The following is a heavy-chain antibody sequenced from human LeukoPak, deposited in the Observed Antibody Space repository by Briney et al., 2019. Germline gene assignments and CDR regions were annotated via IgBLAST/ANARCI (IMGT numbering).Heavy chain of an antibody. V-gene: IGHV1-2*02. Sequence: ASVTVSCKASGYSFTGSYMHWVRQAPGQGLEWMGWINPHSGVTNYAQKFQGRVTMTRDTSISTAYMELSSLRSDDAAVFYCARSYYDSSGYYEACNYWGQGTLVTVSS. CDR1: GYSFTGSY. CDR2: INPHSGVT. J-gene: IGHJ4*02. CDR3: ARSYYDSSGYYEACNY. D-gene: IGHD3-22*01.